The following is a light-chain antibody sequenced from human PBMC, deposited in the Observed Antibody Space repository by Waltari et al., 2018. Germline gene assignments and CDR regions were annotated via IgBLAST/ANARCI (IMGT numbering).Light chain of an antibody. V-gene: IGLV2-23*01. CDR3: CSYAGSSPHVI. CDR1: SSDVGSYKF. J-gene: IGLJ2*01. Sequence: QSALTQPASVSGSPGQSITISCTGSSSDVGSYKFVSWYQQHPGKAPQLMIYGGSQRPSGVSNRLSGSKSGNTASLTISGLRAEDEADYYCCSYAGSSPHVIFGGGTKLTV. CDR2: GGS.